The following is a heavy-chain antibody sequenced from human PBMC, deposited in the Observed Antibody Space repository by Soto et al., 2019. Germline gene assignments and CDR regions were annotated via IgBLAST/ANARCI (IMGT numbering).Heavy chain of an antibody. Sequence: GPSVKVSCKASGGTFSSYTISWVRQAPRQGLEWMGRIIPILGIANYAQKFQGRVTITADKSTSTAYMELSSLRSEDTTVYYCARSLRGLRFKYYFDYWGQGTLVTVSS. V-gene: IGHV1-69*02. J-gene: IGHJ4*02. CDR2: IIPILGIA. CDR3: ARSLRGLRFKYYFDY. CDR1: GGTFSSYT. D-gene: IGHD3-3*01.